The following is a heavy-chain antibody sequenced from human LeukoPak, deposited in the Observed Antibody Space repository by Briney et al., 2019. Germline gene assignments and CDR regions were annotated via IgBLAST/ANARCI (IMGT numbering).Heavy chain of an antibody. Sequence: ASVKVSCKASGYTFTSYYMHWVRQAPGQGLEWMGIINPSGSSTSYAQKFQGRVTMTRDMSTSTDYMELSSLRSEDTALYYCAREKPFYDSSGYYYPIAFDYWGQGTLVTVSS. CDR3: AREKPFYDSSGYYYPIAFDY. CDR1: GYTFTSYY. J-gene: IGHJ4*02. V-gene: IGHV1-46*01. CDR2: INPSGSST. D-gene: IGHD3-22*01.